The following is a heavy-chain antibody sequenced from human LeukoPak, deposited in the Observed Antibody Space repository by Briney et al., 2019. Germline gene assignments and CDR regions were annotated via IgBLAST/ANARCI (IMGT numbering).Heavy chain of an antibody. CDR1: GYSFTSYW. J-gene: IGHJ6*03. CDR3: ARLERGYSYGPPDYYYYYMDV. V-gene: IGHV5-51*01. Sequence: GESLKISCKGSGYSFTSYWIGWVRQIPGKGLEWMGIIYPGDSDTRYSPSFQGQVTNSANQPISTAYLQRSSLKASDTAMYDCARLERGYSYGPPDYYYYYMDVWGKGTTVTVSS. D-gene: IGHD5-18*01. CDR2: IYPGDSDT.